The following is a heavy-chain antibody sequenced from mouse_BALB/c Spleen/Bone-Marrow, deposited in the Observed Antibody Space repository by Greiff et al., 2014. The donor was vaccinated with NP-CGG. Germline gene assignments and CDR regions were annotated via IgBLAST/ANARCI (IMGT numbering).Heavy chain of an antibody. CDR1: GISITTGNYR. V-gene: IGHV3-5*02. CDR3: ARDVTTATENYFDY. D-gene: IGHD1-2*01. J-gene: IGHJ2*01. CDR2: IYYSGSX. Sequence: VQLKESGPGLVKPSQTVSLTCTVTGISITTGNYRWSWIRQFPGNKLEWIGFIYYSGSXXYNXXLXSLTTXTRXTSKNQFFLEMNSLTAEDTATYYCARDVTTATENYFDYWGQGTTLTVSS.